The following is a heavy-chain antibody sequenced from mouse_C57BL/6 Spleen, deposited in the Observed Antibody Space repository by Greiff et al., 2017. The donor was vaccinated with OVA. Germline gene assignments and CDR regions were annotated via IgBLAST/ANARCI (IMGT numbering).Heavy chain of an antibody. V-gene: IGHV1-54*01. CDR1: GYAFTNYL. CDR2: INPGSGCT. D-gene: IGHD1-1*01. CDR3: AREAYYYGSSYLWFAY. Sequence: QVQLQQSGAELVRPGTSVKVSCKASGYAFTNYLIEWVKQRPGQGLEWIGVINPGSGCTNYNEKFKGKATLTADKSSSTAYIQLSSLTSEDSAVYFCAREAYYYGSSYLWFAYWGQGTLVTVSA. J-gene: IGHJ3*01.